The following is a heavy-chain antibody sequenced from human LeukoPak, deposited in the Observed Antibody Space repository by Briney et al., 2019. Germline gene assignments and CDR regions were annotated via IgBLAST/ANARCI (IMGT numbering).Heavy chain of an antibody. Sequence: ASVKVSCEASGYTFTGYYMHWARQAPGQGLEWMGRINPNSGGTNYAQKFQGRVTMTRDTSISTAYMELSRLRSDDTAVYYCARGTYYYDSSGYFDYWGQGTLVTVSS. CDR3: ARGTYYYDSSGYFDY. J-gene: IGHJ4*02. D-gene: IGHD3-22*01. CDR1: GYTFTGYY. CDR2: INPNSGGT. V-gene: IGHV1-2*06.